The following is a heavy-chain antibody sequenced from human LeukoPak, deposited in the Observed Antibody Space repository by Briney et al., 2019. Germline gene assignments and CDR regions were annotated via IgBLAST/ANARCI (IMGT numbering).Heavy chain of an antibody. CDR2: IYYSGST. J-gene: IGHJ4*02. V-gene: IGHV4-59*11. CDR1: GGSISSHY. Sequence: SETLSLTCTVSGGSISSHYRSWIRQPPGKGLEWIGYIYYSGSTNYNPSLKSRVTISVDTSKNQFSLKLSSVTAADTAVYYCARGPSFSGYVNYWGQGTLVTVSS. D-gene: IGHD5-12*01. CDR3: ARGPSFSGYVNY.